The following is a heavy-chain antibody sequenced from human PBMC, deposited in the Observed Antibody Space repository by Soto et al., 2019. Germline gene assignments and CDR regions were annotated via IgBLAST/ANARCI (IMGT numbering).Heavy chain of an antibody. Sequence: QVQLVQSGAEVKKPGASVKVSCKVSGYTLTELSMHWVRQAPGKGLEWMGGFDPEDGETIYAQKFQGSVTMTEDTSTDTAYMELSRLRSEDTAVYYCATGGADSSSSMGYGMDVWGQGTTVTVSS. J-gene: IGHJ6*02. CDR1: GYTLTELS. V-gene: IGHV1-24*01. CDR2: FDPEDGET. D-gene: IGHD6-6*01. CDR3: ATGGADSSSSMGYGMDV.